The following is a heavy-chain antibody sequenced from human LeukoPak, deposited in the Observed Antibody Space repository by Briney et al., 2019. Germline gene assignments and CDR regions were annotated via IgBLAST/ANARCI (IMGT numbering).Heavy chain of an antibody. V-gene: IGHV3-30*02. J-gene: IGHJ3*02. CDR3: AKVSVVMVNDAFDI. D-gene: IGHD3-22*01. CDR2: IRFGGTRA. CDR1: GFIFTSYG. Sequence: PGGSLRLSCAASGFIFTSYGMHWVREAPGRGLEWVAFIRFGGTRAYYADSVKGRFTVARDNSKNTLYLQMNSLRVEDTAVYYCAKVSVVMVNDAFDIWGQGTMVIVSS.